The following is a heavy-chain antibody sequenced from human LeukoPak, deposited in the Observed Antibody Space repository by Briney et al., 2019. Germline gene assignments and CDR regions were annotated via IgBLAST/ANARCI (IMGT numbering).Heavy chain of an antibody. J-gene: IGHJ5*02. CDR1: GFTFSSYA. Sequence: GGSLRLSCAASGFTFSSYAMSWVRQAPGRGLEWVSAISGSGGSTYYADSVKGRFTISRDNSKNTLYLQMNSLRAEDTAVYYCALKLVSQWFDPWGQGTLVTVSS. V-gene: IGHV3-23*01. D-gene: IGHD6-13*01. CDR2: ISGSGGST. CDR3: ALKLVSQWFDP.